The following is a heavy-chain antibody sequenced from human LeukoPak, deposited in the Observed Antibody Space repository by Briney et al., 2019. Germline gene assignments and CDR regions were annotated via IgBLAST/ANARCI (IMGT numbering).Heavy chain of an antibody. D-gene: IGHD2-15*01. Sequence: PSQTLSLTCTVSGGSISSGDYYWSWIRQPPGKGLEWIGYIYYSGSTYYNPSLKSRVTISVDTSKNQFSLKLSSVTAADTAVYYCARVSLVGANWFDPWGQGTLSPSPQ. V-gene: IGHV4-30-4*01. CDR1: GGSISSGDYY. CDR2: IYYSGST. CDR3: ARVSLVGANWFDP. J-gene: IGHJ5*02.